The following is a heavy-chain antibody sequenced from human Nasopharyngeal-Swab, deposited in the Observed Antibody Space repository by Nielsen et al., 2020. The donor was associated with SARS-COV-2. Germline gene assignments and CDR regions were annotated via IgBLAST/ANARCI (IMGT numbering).Heavy chain of an antibody. CDR2: ISVYKADT. J-gene: IGHJ4*02. D-gene: IGHD3-3*01. CDR1: GYSFRSFG. V-gene: IGHV1-18*01. Sequence: ASVKVSGKASGYSFRSFGINWVRQAPRQGLEWMGWISVYKADTNYAQKLQGRVSMTTDTSTSTAYMELRSLRSDDTAVYYCARDIEEWLVVPSLSFDYWGQGTLVTVSS. CDR3: ARDIEEWLVVPSLSFDY.